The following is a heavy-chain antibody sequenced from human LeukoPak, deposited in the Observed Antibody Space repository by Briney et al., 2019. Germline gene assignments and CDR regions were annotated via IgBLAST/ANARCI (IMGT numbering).Heavy chain of an antibody. Sequence: GGSLRLSCAASGFTFSSYAMSWVRQAPGKGLEWVSAISGSGGSTYYADSVKGRFTISRDNAKNSLYLQMNSLRAEDTAVYYCARSFNYVGWFDPWGQGTLVTVSS. CDR1: GFTFSSYA. D-gene: IGHD4-11*01. CDR3: ARSFNYVGWFDP. V-gene: IGHV3-23*01. J-gene: IGHJ5*02. CDR2: ISGSGGST.